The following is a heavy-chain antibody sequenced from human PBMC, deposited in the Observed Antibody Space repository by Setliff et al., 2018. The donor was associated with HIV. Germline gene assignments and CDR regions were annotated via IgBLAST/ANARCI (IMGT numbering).Heavy chain of an antibody. V-gene: IGHV4-38-2*01. CDR2: IYTSGST. D-gene: IGHD1-1*01. CDR1: GYSISSGYY. CDR3: ARIPTNITPNGFDI. Sequence: SETLSLTCAVSGYSISSGYYWGWIRQPPGKGLEWIGRIYTSGSTNYNPSLKSRVTISLDTSKNQFSLKLSSVTAADTAVYYCARIPTNITPNGFDIWGQGTMVTVSS. J-gene: IGHJ3*02.